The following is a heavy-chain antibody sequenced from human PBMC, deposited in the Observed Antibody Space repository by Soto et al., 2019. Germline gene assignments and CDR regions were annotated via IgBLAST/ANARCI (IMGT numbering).Heavy chain of an antibody. D-gene: IGHD1-26*01. CDR3: ATVATGSYFCFDP. V-gene: IGHV3-74*03. J-gene: IGHJ5*02. CDR1: GLTYSTYW. Sequence: EVQLVESGGGLVQPGGSLRLSCTASGLTYSTYWMHWVRQAPGKGLVWVARINSDGRTTTYADSVKGRFTISRDNAKNTLYLQMNSLSAEDTAIYYCATVATGSYFCFDPWGQGTLVTVSS. CDR2: INSDGRTT.